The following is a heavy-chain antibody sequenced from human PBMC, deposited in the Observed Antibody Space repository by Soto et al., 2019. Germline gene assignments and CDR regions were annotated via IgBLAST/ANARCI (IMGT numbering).Heavy chain of an antibody. D-gene: IGHD2-15*01. V-gene: IGHV1-46*01. CDR3: ARDGGLLTASWHYDL. CDR1: GYSFTNYC. J-gene: IGHJ2*01. CDR2: INPRTGST. Sequence: QVQLVQSGADVKKPGTSVKVSCKAAGYSFTNYCMYWVRQAPGQGLEWMGMINPRTGSTRYAQKFQDSVTLTRDTSTTTVSMELSTLISDDTAVYYCARDGGLLTASWHYDLWGPGTLVTVSS.